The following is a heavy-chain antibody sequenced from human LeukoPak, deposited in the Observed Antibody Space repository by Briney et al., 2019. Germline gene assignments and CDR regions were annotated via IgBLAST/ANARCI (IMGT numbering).Heavy chain of an antibody. CDR1: GGSINNYY. CDR2: IYYCVSGGGT. J-gene: IGHJ4*02. Sequence: SETLSLTCTVSGGSINNYYWNWIRQPPGKGLELIGYIYYCVSGGGTNYNPSLKGRVTISADTSKNQFSLKLSSVTAADTAVYYCARGGTMTTVPLWGQGTLVTVSS. CDR3: ARGGTMTTVPL. V-gene: IGHV4-59*08. D-gene: IGHD4-17*01.